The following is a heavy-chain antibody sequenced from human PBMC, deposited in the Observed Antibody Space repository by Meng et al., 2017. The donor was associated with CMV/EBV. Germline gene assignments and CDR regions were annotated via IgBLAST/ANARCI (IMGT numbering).Heavy chain of an antibody. CDR1: GGTFSSYA. J-gene: IGHJ4*02. V-gene: IGHV1-69*12. D-gene: IGHD4-23*01. Sequence: QVPQVQSGSEVKTPGSAVTVARKACGGTFSSYAFSWVRQAPGQGLEWMGGIIPIFGTANYAQKFQGRVTITADESTSTAYMELSSLRSEDTAVYYCARAGDYGGRGYFDYWGQGTLVTVSS. CDR3: ARAGDYGGRGYFDY. CDR2: IIPIFGTA.